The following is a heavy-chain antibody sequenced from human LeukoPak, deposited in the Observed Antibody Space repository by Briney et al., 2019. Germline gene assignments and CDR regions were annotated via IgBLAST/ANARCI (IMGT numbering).Heavy chain of an antibody. J-gene: IGHJ3*02. Sequence: ASVKVSCKASGYTFTSYDINWVRQAPGQGLEWMGWINPNSGGTNYAQKFQGRVTMTRDTSISTAYMELSRLRSDDTAVYYCATRITMVRGFAGAFDIWGQGTMVTVSS. CDR3: ATRITMVRGFAGAFDI. CDR2: INPNSGGT. D-gene: IGHD3-10*01. V-gene: IGHV1-2*02. CDR1: GYTFTSYD.